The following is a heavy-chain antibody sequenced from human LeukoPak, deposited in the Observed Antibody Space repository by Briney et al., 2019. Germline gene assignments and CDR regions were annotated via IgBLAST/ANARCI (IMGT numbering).Heavy chain of an antibody. V-gene: IGHV3-30*18. CDR1: GFTFSSYG. Sequence: GRSLRLSCAASGFTFSSYGMHWVRQAPGKGLEWVAVISYDGSNKYYADSVKGRFTISRDNSKNTLYLQMNSLRAEDTAVYYCAKDPYPDILTGYYRYWYFDYWGQGTLVTVSS. CDR3: AKDPYPDILTGYYRYWYFDY. D-gene: IGHD3-9*01. CDR2: ISYDGSNK. J-gene: IGHJ4*02.